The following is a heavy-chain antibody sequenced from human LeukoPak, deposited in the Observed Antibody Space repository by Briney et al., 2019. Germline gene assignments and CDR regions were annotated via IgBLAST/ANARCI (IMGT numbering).Heavy chain of an antibody. CDR1: GFIFDEYA. Sequence: GGSLRLSCAGSGFIFDEYAMHWVRHVPGKGLEWVSGISWNSDSIVYADSVKGRFTISRDNAKNLLFLQMTSLRAADTALYYCVKGHCSSSSCFPNYYYYMDVWGTGTTVTVSS. V-gene: IGHV3-9*01. CDR3: VKGHCSSSSCFPNYYYYMDV. D-gene: IGHD2-15*01. J-gene: IGHJ6*03. CDR2: ISWNSDSI.